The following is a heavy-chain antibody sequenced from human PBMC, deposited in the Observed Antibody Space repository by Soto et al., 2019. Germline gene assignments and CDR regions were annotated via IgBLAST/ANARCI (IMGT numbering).Heavy chain of an antibody. V-gene: IGHV2-70*11. Sequence: GSGPTLVNPTQTLTLTCTFSGFSLSTSGMCVSWIRQPPGKALEWLARIDWDDDKYYSTSLKTRLTISKDTSKNQVVLTMTNMDPVDTATYYCARILRKVGYIAAAGLDAFDIWGQGTMVTVSS. CDR1: GFSLSTSGMC. CDR2: IDWDDDK. CDR3: ARILRKVGYIAAAGLDAFDI. D-gene: IGHD6-13*01. J-gene: IGHJ3*02.